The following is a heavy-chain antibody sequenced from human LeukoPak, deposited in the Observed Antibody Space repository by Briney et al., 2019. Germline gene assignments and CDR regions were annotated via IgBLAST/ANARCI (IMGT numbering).Heavy chain of an antibody. D-gene: IGHD3-22*01. V-gene: IGHV3-48*02. CDR1: GFTFSSYS. CDR3: ARDTRYYYDSSGYTYFDY. Sequence: GGSLRLSCAASGFTFSSYSMNWVRQAPGKGLEWVSYISSSSSTIYYADSVKGRFTISRDNAKNSLYLQMNSLRDEDTAVYYCARDTRYYYDSSGYTYFDYWGQGTLVTVSS. CDR2: ISSSSSTI. J-gene: IGHJ4*02.